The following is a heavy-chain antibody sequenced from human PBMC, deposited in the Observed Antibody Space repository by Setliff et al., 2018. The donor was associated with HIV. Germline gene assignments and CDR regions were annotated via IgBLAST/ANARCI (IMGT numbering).Heavy chain of an antibody. Sequence: PSETLSLTCIVPSGSISTSSYYWGWIRQPPGKGLEWIGSIYYSGSTYYNPSLKSRITISIDTSKNQFSLRLSSVTAADTAVYYCARQYYDYVWGTYRSQYYFDNWGQGTLVTVSS. CDR1: SGSISTSSYY. J-gene: IGHJ4*02. CDR2: IYYSGST. V-gene: IGHV4-39*07. CDR3: ARQYYDYVWGTYRSQYYFDN. D-gene: IGHD3-16*02.